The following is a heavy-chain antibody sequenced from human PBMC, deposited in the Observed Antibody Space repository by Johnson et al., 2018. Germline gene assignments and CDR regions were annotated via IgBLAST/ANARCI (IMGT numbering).Heavy chain of an antibody. CDR3: ARAGSSSGRNYYYYDMDV. Sequence: QVQLVQSGAEVKQPGSSVKVSCKASGDTFSSYAISWVRQAPGQGLEWMGGIIPIFHAPNYAQKFQGRVTITADESTSTAYSELSRLGSEDTAVYYCARAGSSSGRNYYYYDMDVWGQGTTVTVSS. CDR2: IIPIFHAP. D-gene: IGHD6-19*01. CDR1: GDTFSSYA. V-gene: IGHV1-69*01. J-gene: IGHJ6*02.